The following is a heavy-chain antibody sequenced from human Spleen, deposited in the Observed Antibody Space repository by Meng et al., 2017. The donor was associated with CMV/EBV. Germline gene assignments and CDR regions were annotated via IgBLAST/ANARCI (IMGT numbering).Heavy chain of an antibody. Sequence: GESLKISCAASGFTFSTYSMNWVRQAPGKGLEWVSIMYSGGSTFYADSVKGRFTISRDKSENTLFLQMNSLRADDTAVYYCARDTYYDFWSGYFSPHYYYGMDVWGQGTTVTVSS. J-gene: IGHJ6*02. D-gene: IGHD3-3*01. V-gene: IGHV3-66*02. CDR2: MYSGGST. CDR1: GFTFSTYS. CDR3: ARDTYYDFWSGYFSPHYYYGMDV.